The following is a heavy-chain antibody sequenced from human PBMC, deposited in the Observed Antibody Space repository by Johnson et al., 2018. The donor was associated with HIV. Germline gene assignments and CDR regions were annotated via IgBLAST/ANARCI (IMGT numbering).Heavy chain of an antibody. J-gene: IGHJ3*02. V-gene: IGHV3-30-3*01. Sequence: QVQLVESGGGVVRPGGSLRLSCAASGFLFSRYAMHWVRQAPGKGLEWVAVISYDGGNNYYADSVKGRFTISRDNAKNSLSLQMNSLRAEDTAVYYCARDSRLRTRAVGWADAFDIWGQGTMVSVSS. D-gene: IGHD4-17*01. CDR2: ISYDGGNN. CDR3: ARDSRLRTRAVGWADAFDI. CDR1: GFLFSRYA.